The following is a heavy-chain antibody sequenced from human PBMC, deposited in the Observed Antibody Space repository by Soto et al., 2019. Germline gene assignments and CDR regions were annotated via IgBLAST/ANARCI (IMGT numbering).Heavy chain of an antibody. CDR1: GFTFSSYG. Sequence: GGSLRLSCAASGFTFSSYGMHWVRQAPGKGLEWVAVISYDGSNKYYADSVKGRFTISRDNSKNTLYLQMNSLRAEDTAVYYRAKDRVDIVVVVAAENDAFDIWGQGTMVTVSS. D-gene: IGHD2-15*01. V-gene: IGHV3-30*18. J-gene: IGHJ3*02. CDR3: AKDRVDIVVVVAAENDAFDI. CDR2: ISYDGSNK.